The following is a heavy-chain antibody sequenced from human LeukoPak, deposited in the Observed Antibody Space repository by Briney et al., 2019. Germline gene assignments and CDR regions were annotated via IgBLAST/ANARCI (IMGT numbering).Heavy chain of an antibody. V-gene: IGHV1-69*13. D-gene: IGHD3-10*01. CDR1: GYTFTSYY. J-gene: IGHJ5*02. CDR2: ITPIFGTA. Sequence: GASVKVSCKASGYTFTSYYMHWVRQAPGQGLEWMGGITPIFGTANYAQKFQGRVTITADESTSTAYMELSSLRSEDTAVYYCARSGFAWFGESNWFDPWGQGTLVTVSS. CDR3: ARSGFAWFGESNWFDP.